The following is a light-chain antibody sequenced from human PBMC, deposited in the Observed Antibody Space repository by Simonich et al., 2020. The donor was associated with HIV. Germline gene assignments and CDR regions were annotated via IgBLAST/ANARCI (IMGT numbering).Light chain of an antibody. V-gene: IGLV2-14*03. CDR2: DVS. Sequence: QSALTQPASVSGSPGQSITISCTGTSSDVGGYNYVSWYQQHPGKAPKIMIYDVSNRPSGVSNRFSCSKSGNTASLTISGLQAEDEAHYFCSSYTTSSTVVFGGGTKLTVL. CDR3: SSYTTSSTVV. CDR1: SSDVGGYNY. J-gene: IGLJ2*01.